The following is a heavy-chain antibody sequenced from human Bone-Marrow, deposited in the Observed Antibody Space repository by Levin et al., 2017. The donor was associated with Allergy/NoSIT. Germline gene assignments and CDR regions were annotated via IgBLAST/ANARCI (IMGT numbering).Heavy chain of an antibody. D-gene: IGHD2-15*01. V-gene: IGHV1-2*04. CDR2: INPNSGGT. CDR3: ARDSSKNCSGGSCYSSWYFDL. CDR1: GYTFTGYY. Sequence: ASVKVSCKASGYTFTGYYMHWVRQAPGQGLEWMGWINPNSGGTNYAQKFQGWVTMTRDTSISTAYMELSRLRSDDTAVYYCARDSSKNCSGGSCYSSWYFDLWGRGTLVTVSS. J-gene: IGHJ2*01.